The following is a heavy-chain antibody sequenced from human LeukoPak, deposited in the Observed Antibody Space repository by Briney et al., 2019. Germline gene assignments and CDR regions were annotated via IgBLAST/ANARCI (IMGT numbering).Heavy chain of an antibody. CDR1: GFTVSSSY. Sequence: PGGSLRLSCAASGFTVSSSYMTWVRQAPGKGLEWVSVIYSGGTTYYADSVKGRFTISRDNSKNTLYLQMNSLRDGDTAVYYCARGVAAAGTTLDYWGQGTLVTVSS. D-gene: IGHD6-13*01. CDR3: ARGVAAAGTTLDY. J-gene: IGHJ4*02. V-gene: IGHV3-66*01. CDR2: IYSGGTT.